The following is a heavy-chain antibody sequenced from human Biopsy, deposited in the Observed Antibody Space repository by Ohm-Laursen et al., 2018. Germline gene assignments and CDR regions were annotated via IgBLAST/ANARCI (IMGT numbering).Heavy chain of an antibody. CDR2: INGYSIST. CDR3: TTDRTGRALFDN. J-gene: IGHJ4*02. D-gene: IGHD3/OR15-3a*01. V-gene: IGHV1-18*01. Sequence: ASVKVSCKVSGHTLTNPDISWVRQAPGQGLDWLGWINGYSISTNYAPKFQGRIIMTTDTSTSTVYMELRSLRSDDTAMYYCTTDRTGRALFDNWGQGSLVTVSS. CDR1: GHTLTNPD.